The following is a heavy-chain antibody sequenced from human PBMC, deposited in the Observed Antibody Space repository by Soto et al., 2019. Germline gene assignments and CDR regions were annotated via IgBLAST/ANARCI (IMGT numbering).Heavy chain of an antibody. Sequence: HPGGSLRLSCAASGFTFSSYAMSWVRQAPGKGLEWVSAISGSGGSTYYADSVKGRFTISRDNSKNTLYLQMNSLRAEDTAVYYCAKDSPPMITFGGVIETDWGQGTLVTVSS. V-gene: IGHV3-23*01. D-gene: IGHD3-16*02. CDR1: GFTFSSYA. CDR2: ISGSGGST. CDR3: AKDSPPMITFGGVIETD. J-gene: IGHJ4*02.